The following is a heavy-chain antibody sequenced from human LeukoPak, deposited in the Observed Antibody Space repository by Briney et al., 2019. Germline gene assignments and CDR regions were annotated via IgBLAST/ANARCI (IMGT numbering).Heavy chain of an antibody. D-gene: IGHD3-22*01. V-gene: IGHV1-2*06. Sequence: ASVTVSCKASGYTFTGYHMHWVRQAPGQGLEWMGRINPNSGGTNYAQKFQGRVTMTRDTSISTAYMELSRLRSDDTAVYYCASSDITMIPGYWGQGTLVTVSS. CDR1: GYTFTGYH. CDR2: INPNSGGT. CDR3: ASSDITMIPGY. J-gene: IGHJ4*02.